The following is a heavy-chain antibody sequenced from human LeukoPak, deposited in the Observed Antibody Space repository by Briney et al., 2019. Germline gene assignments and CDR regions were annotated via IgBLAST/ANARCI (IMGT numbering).Heavy chain of an antibody. CDR1: GFTFSSYS. V-gene: IGHV3-48*01. D-gene: IGHD2-15*01. Sequence: PGGSLRLSCAASGFTFSSYSMNWVRQAPGKGLEWVSSISSSSSTIYYADSVKGRFTISRDNAKNSLYLQMNSLRAEDTAVYYCARDFKPRYCSGGSCYPPFGMDVWGQGTTVTVSS. CDR2: ISSSSSTI. J-gene: IGHJ6*02. CDR3: ARDFKPRYCSGGSCYPPFGMDV.